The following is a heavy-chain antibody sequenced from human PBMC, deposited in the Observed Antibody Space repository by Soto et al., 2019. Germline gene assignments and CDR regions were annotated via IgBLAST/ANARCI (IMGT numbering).Heavy chain of an antibody. V-gene: IGHV2-5*02. Sequence: QITLKESGPTLVKPTQTLTLTCTFSGFSLSTSGVGVGWIRQPPGKALEWLALIYWDDDKRYSPSLKSRLTIXXDXSXXQVVLTMTNMDPVDTAPHYCAHGGVESAPSWYLDLWPRGTLVTVSS. J-gene: IGHJ2*01. CDR2: IYWDDDK. CDR1: GFSLSTSGVG. CDR3: AHGGVESAPSWYLDL. D-gene: IGHD2-15*01.